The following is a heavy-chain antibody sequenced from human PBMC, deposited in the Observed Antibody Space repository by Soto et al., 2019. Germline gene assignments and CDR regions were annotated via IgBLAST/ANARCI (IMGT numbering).Heavy chain of an antibody. CDR1: GGTFTKYA. V-gene: IGHV1-69*01. CDR2: IVPRPGTT. J-gene: IGHJ3*01. Sequence: QVQLVQSGAEVRKPGSSVKVSCKASGGTFTKYAITWVRQAPRQGLEWMGGIVPRPGTTNYAQKFRGRVTISADESTSTAYLELSSLRSEDTAVYYCASGVGGLGGSSGWPDYAFDVWGQGTMVIVSS. CDR3: ASGVGGLGGSSGWPDYAFDV. D-gene: IGHD6-19*01.